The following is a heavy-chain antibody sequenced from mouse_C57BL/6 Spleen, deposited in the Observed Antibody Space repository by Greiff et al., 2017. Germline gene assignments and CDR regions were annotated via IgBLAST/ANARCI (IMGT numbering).Heavy chain of an antibody. CDR3: ARLDGKYYFDY. Sequence: EVQLQESGGGLVKPGGSLKLSCAASGFTFSDYGMHWVRQAPEKGLEWVAYISSGSSTIYYADTVKGRFTISRDNAKNTRFLQMTSLRSEDTAMYYCARLDGKYYFDYWGQGTTLTVSS. CDR1: GFTFSDYG. CDR2: ISSGSSTI. J-gene: IGHJ2*01. V-gene: IGHV5-17*01.